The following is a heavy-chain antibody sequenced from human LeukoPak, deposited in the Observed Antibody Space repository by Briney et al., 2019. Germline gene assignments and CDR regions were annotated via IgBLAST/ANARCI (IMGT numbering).Heavy chain of an antibody. D-gene: IGHD3-3*01. J-gene: IGHJ6*02. Sequence: GGSLRLSCAASGFTFSDYYMSWIRQAPGKGLEWVSYISSSGSTIYYADSVKGRFTISRDNAKNSLYLQMNSLRAEDTAVYYCARDGTQRYYDFWSGYSGYYYGMDVWGQGTTVTVSS. CDR1: GFTFSDYY. CDR2: ISSSGSTI. V-gene: IGHV3-11*01. CDR3: ARDGTQRYYDFWSGYSGYYYGMDV.